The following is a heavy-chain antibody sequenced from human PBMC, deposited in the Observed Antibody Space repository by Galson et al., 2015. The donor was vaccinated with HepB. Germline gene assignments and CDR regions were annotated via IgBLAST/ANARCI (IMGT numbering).Heavy chain of an antibody. J-gene: IGHJ4*02. V-gene: IGHV3-53*01. CDR3: ARVGGRNYDFWSGYPFYFDY. D-gene: IGHD3-3*01. CDR2: IYSGGST. CDR1: GFTVSSNY. Sequence: SLRLSCAASGFTVSSNYMSWVRQAPGKGLEWVSVIYSGGSTYYADSVKGRFTISRDNSKNTLYLQMNSLRAEDTAVYYCARVGGRNYDFWSGYPFYFDYWGQGTLVTVSS.